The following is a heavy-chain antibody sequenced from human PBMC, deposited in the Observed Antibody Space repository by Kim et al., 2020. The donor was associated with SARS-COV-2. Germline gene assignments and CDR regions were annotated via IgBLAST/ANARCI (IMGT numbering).Heavy chain of an antibody. D-gene: IGHD3-22*01. J-gene: IGHJ2*01. CDR1: GYTLTELS. V-gene: IGHV1-24*01. CDR3: ATDYYDSRSRWSWYFDL. Sequence: ASVKVSCKVSGYTLTELSMHWVRQAPGKGLEWMGGFDPEDGETIYAQKFQGRVTMTEDTSTDTAYMELSSLRSEDTAVYYCATDYYDSRSRWSWYFDLWGRGTLVTVSS. CDR2: FDPEDGET.